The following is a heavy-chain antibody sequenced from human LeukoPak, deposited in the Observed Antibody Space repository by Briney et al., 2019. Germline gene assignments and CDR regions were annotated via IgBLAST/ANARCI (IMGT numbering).Heavy chain of an antibody. V-gene: IGHV1-2*02. Sequence: AASVKVSCTASGYTFTGYYMHWVRQAPGQGLEWMGWINPNSGGTNYAQKFQGRVTMTRDTSTSTAYMELSSLRSEDTAVYYCARGRGFHDYGDYWLDYWGQGTLVTVSS. CDR3: ARGRGFHDYGDYWLDY. J-gene: IGHJ4*02. D-gene: IGHD4-17*01. CDR2: INPNSGGT. CDR1: GYTFTGYY.